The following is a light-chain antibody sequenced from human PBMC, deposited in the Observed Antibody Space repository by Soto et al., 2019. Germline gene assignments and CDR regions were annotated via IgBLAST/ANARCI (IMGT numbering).Light chain of an antibody. Sequence: QSVLTQPPSASGTPGQRVTISCSGSSSNIGNNLVYWYQQHPGKAPKLMIYEVNNRPSGVSDRFSGSKSGNTASLTISGLQTEDEADYYCCAYTSTSALYVFGTGTKVTVL. CDR1: SSNIGNNL. J-gene: IGLJ1*01. V-gene: IGLV2-14*01. CDR2: EVN. CDR3: CAYTSTSALYV.